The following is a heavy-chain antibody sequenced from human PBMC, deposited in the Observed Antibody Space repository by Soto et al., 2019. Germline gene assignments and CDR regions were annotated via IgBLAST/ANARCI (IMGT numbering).Heavy chain of an antibody. D-gene: IGHD3-3*01. J-gene: IGHJ5*02. CDR2: IYWDDDK. CDR3: AHSSLEWFNNWFDP. CDR1: GFSLSTSGVG. Sequence: QITLKESGPPLVKPTQTLTLTCTFSGFSLSTSGVGVGWIRQPPGKALEWLALIYWDDDKRYSPSLKSRLTITKDTSKNQVVLTMTNMDPVDTATYYCAHSSLEWFNNWFDPWGQGTLVTVSS. V-gene: IGHV2-5*02.